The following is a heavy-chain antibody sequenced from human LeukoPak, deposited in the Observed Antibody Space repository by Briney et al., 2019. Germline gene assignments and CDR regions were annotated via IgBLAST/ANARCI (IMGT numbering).Heavy chain of an antibody. CDR3: AKALQPYLMGATAGYFDS. CDR2: ISSSGNTV. Sequence: TGGSLRLSCVVSGFTFSDYDMTWIRQAPGKGLEWVSHISSSGNTVYYADSVKGRFTVSRDNAKNSLFLQVDSLRAEDTAVYYCAKALQPYLMGATAGYFDSWGXXTLVTXSS. J-gene: IGHJ4*01. CDR1: GFTFSDYD. D-gene: IGHD1-26*01. V-gene: IGHV3-11*01.